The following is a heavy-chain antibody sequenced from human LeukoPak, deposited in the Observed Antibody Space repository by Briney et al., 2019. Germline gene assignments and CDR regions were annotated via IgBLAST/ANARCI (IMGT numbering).Heavy chain of an antibody. V-gene: IGHV1-18*01. D-gene: IGHD5-12*01. CDR2: ISGHQGNT. CDR1: GYTFTTYG. J-gene: IGHJ4*02. Sequence: SVKGSCKASGYTFTTYGITRVRQAPGQGLEWMGWISGHQGNTKYAQNFQGRVTMTIDTSTSTAYMELGSLRSDDTAIYFCARSSLGTITAGPFDYWGQGTLVAVSS. CDR3: ARSSLGTITAGPFDY.